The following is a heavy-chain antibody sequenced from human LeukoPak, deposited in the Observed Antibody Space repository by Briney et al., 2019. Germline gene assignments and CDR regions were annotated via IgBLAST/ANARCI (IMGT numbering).Heavy chain of an antibody. CDR3: AKAERRAFDY. CDR1: GFTFDDYA. Sequence: GGSLRLSCAASGFTFDDYAMHWVRQAPGKGLEWVSGISWNSGSIGYADSVKGRFTISRDNAKNSLYLQMNSLRAEDTALYYCAKAERRAFDYWGQGTLVTVSS. V-gene: IGHV3-9*01. CDR2: ISWNSGSI. J-gene: IGHJ4*02.